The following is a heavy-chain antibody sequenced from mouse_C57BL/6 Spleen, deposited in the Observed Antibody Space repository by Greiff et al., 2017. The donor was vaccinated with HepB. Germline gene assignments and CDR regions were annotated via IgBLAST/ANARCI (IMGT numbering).Heavy chain of an antibody. D-gene: IGHD1-1*01. CDR1: GFTFNTYA. CDR3: VRAYGAY. J-gene: IGHJ3*01. V-gene: IGHV10-3*01. Sequence: EVQGVESGGGLVQPKGSLKLSCAASGFTFNTYAMHWVRQAPGKGLEWVARIRMKSSNYATYYADSVKDRFTISRDDSQSMLYLQMNNLKTEDTAMYYCVRAYGAYWGQGTLVTVSA. CDR2: IRMKSSNYAT.